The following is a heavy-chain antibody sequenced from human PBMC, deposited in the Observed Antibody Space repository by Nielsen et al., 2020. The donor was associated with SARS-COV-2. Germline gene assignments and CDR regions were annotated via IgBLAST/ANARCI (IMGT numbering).Heavy chain of an antibody. V-gene: IGHV4-39*07. D-gene: IGHD5-18*01. CDR1: GGSISSYY. Sequence: SDTLSLTCTVSGGSISSYYWGWIRQPPGKGLEWIGSIYYSGSTYYNPSLKSRVTISVDTSKNQFSLKLSSVTAADTAVYYCARTLVGYSYGNGYYYYYYYMDVWGKGTTVTVSS. J-gene: IGHJ6*03. CDR3: ARTLVGYSYGNGYYYYYYYMDV. CDR2: IYYSGST.